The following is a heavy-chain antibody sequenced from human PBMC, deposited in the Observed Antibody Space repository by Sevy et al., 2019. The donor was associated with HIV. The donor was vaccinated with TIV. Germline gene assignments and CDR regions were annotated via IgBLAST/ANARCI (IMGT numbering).Heavy chain of an antibody. D-gene: IGHD3-16*01. CDR3: ARDPLIGLDY. CDR2: ISSDSKAI. J-gene: IGHJ4*02. V-gene: IGHV3-48*02. CDR1: GFTFSTYT. Sequence: GGSLRLSCAASGFTFSTYTMNWVRQAPGKGLEWVSFISSDSKAISYADSMKGRFTISRDNAKNSLYLQMNSLRDEDTAVYYCARDPLIGLDYWGQGILVTVSS.